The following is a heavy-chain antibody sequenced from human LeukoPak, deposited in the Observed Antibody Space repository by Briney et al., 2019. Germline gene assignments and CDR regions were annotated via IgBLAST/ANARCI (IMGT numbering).Heavy chain of an antibody. CDR1: GGSISSYY. Sequence: SETLSLTCTVSGGSISSYYWSWIRQPPGKGLEWIGYIYYSGSTNYNPSLKSRVTISVDTSKNQFSLKLSSVTAADTAVYYCARVKVRGVIITNRYYFDYWGQGTLVTVSS. CDR3: ARVKVRGVIITNRYYFDY. J-gene: IGHJ4*02. D-gene: IGHD3-10*01. V-gene: IGHV4-59*01. CDR2: IYYSGST.